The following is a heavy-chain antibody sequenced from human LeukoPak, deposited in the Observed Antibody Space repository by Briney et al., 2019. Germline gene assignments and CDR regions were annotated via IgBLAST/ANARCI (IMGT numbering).Heavy chain of an antibody. CDR1: GASISTYY. D-gene: IGHD1-26*01. Sequence: SETLSLTCTVSGASISTYYWSWIRQSPETGLERIAIVHSSGSTYYNPSLKSRVTISMDTSKNQFSLKVTSVTTADTAVYYCARDIRTVGATLYVDYWGQGTLLTVSS. CDR2: VHSSGST. V-gene: IGHV4-59*01. J-gene: IGHJ4*02. CDR3: ARDIRTVGATLYVDY.